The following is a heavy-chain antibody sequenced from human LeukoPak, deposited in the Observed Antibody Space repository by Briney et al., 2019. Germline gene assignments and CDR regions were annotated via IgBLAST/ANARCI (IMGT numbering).Heavy chain of an antibody. V-gene: IGHV4-30-2*01. CDR3: AGHYCSSTSCYGAFDY. Sequence: SQTLSLTCAVSGGSISSGGYSWSWIRQPPGKGLEWIGYIYHSGSTYYNPSLKSRVTISVDRSKNQFSLKLSSVTAADTAVYYCAGHYCSSTSCYGAFDYWGQGTLVTVSS. CDR2: IYHSGST. D-gene: IGHD2-2*01. CDR1: GGSISSGGYS. J-gene: IGHJ4*02.